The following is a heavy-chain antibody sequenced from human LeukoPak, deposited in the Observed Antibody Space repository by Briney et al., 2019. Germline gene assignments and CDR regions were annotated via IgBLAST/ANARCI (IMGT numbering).Heavy chain of an antibody. Sequence: GGSLRLSCAASGFTFSSYAMSWVRQAPGEGLVWVSQINPDGTIATYADSVKGRFTISRDNSKNTLYLQINSLKAEDTAVYYCARGCSATRCPADSWGQGSLVTVSS. CDR3: ARGCSATRCPADS. CDR1: GFTFSSYA. J-gene: IGHJ4*02. D-gene: IGHD2-15*01. CDR2: INPDGTIA. V-gene: IGHV3-74*01.